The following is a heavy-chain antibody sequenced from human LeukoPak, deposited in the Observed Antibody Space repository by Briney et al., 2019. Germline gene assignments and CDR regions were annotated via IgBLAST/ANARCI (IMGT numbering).Heavy chain of an antibody. CDR1: GFAFSSYV. J-gene: IGHJ4*02. CDR3: ARDSNGGSYFDY. Sequence: GGSLRLSCAASGFAFSSYVMTWVRQAPGKGLEWVSVIYSGGSTYYADSVKGRFTISRHNSKNTLYLQMNSLRAEDTAVYYCARDSNGGSYFDYWGQGTLVTVSS. CDR2: IYSGGST. V-gene: IGHV3-53*04. D-gene: IGHD4-23*01.